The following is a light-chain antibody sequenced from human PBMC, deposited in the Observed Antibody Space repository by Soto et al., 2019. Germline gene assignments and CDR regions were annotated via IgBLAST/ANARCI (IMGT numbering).Light chain of an antibody. CDR3: QLYDNSLYT. CDR2: GAS. CDR1: QSISRSY. Sequence: EIVLTQSPGTLSLSPGERATLSCRASQSISRSYLAWYQQKPGQAPRLLIYGASTRATGVPDRFSGSGSGTDFTLTFSRLEPEDFAVYYCQLYDNSLYTFGQGTKLEIK. J-gene: IGKJ2*01. V-gene: IGKV3-20*01.